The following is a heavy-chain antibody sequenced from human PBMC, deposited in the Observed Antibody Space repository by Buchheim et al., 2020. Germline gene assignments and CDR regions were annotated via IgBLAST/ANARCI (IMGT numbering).Heavy chain of an antibody. CDR3: ARTPGGGATIDY. D-gene: IGHD1-26*01. J-gene: IGHJ4*02. Sequence: QVQLQESGPGLVKPSETLSLTCTVSGGSISSYYWSWIRQPPGKGLEWIGYIYYSGSTNYNPSLKSRVTISVDTSKNQFSLKLSSVTAADTAVYYCARTPGGGATIDYWGQGTL. CDR2: IYYSGST. CDR1: GGSISSYY. V-gene: IGHV4-59*01.